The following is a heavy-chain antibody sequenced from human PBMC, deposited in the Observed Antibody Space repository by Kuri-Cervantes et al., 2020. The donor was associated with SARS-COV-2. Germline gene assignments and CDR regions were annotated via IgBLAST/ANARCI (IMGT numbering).Heavy chain of an antibody. J-gene: IGHJ6*03. CDR3: ARGPSITIFGVAYDYYMDV. V-gene: IGHV3-30*03. D-gene: IGHD3-3*01. CDR1: GFTFSSYG. Sequence: SCAASGFTFSSYGMHWVRQAPGKGLEWVAVISYDGSNKYYADSVKGRFTISGDNSKNTLYLQMNSLRAEDTAVYYCARGPSITIFGVAYDYYMDVWGKGTTVTVSS. CDR2: ISYDGSNK.